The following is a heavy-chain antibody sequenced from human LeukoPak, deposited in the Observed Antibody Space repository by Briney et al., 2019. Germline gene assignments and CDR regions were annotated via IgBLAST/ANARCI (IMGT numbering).Heavy chain of an antibody. V-gene: IGHV3-72*01. D-gene: IGHD6-13*01. CDR3: ARARTAAAPYFDY. CDR1: GFTFSDHY. CDR2: IRKKANSYTT. J-gene: IGHJ4*02. Sequence: GGSLRLSCAASGFTFSDHYMDWVRQAPGKGLEWVGRIRKKANSYTTEYAASVKGRFTISRDDSKNSLYLQMDSLKTEDTAVYYCARARTAAAPYFDYWGQGTLVTVS.